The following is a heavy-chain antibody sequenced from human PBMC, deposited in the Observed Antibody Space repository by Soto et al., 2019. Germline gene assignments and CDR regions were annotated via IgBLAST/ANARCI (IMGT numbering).Heavy chain of an antibody. Sequence: PGGSLRLSCAASGFTFSSYSMNWVRQATGKGLEWVSYISSSSSTIYYADSVKGRFTISRDNAKNSLYLQMNSLRAEDTAVYYGARGSPQGLNWFDPWGQGTLVTVSS. J-gene: IGHJ5*02. V-gene: IGHV3-48*01. CDR2: ISSSSSTI. CDR1: GFTFSSYS. CDR3: ARGSPQGLNWFDP.